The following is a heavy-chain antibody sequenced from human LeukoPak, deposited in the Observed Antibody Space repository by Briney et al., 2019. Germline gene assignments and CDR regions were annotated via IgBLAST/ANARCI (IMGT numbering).Heavy chain of an antibody. J-gene: IGHJ6*03. CDR2: IYHSGST. D-gene: IGHD5-12*01. CDR1: GGSISSSGYY. Sequence: SETLSLTCTVSGGSISSSGYYWGWIRQPPGKGPEWIGRIYHSGSTSYNPSLKSRVTISVDTSKNQFSLKVSSVIAADTAVYYCARRATYYYYMDVWGKGTTVTVSS. CDR3: ARRATYYYYMDV. V-gene: IGHV4-39*01.